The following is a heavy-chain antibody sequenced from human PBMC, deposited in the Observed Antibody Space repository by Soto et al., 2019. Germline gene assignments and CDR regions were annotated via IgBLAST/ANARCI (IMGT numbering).Heavy chain of an antibody. CDR1: GGTFSSYA. J-gene: IGHJ6*02. V-gene: IGHV1-69*12. Sequence: QVQLVQSGAEVKKPGSSVKVSCKASGGTFSSYAISWVRQAPGQGLEWMGGIITIFGTANYAQKVQGRVTITADESTSTAYMALSSLRSEDTAVYSCASDLWGYTVTTAPYYYYGMDVWGQGTTVNVSS. D-gene: IGHD4-17*01. CDR3: ASDLWGYTVTTAPYYYYGMDV. CDR2: IITIFGTA.